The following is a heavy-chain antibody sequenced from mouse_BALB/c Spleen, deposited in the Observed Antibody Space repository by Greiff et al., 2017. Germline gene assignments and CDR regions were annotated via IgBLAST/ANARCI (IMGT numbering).Heavy chain of an antibody. CDR2: INSNGGST. CDR1: GFTFSSYG. D-gene: IGHD2-1*01. J-gene: IGHJ4*01. V-gene: IGHV5-6-3*01. CDR3: ARGGGNFYYYAMDY. Sequence: DVKLVESGGGLVQPGGSLKLSCAASGFTFSSYGMSWVRQTPDKRLELVATINSNGGSTYYPDSVKGRFTISRDNAKNTLYLQMSSLKSEDTAMYYCARGGGNFYYYAMDYWGQGTSVTVSS.